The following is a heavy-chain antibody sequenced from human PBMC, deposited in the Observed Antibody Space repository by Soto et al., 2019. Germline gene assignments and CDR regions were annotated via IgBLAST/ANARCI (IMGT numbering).Heavy chain of an antibody. CDR1: GFTFANYW. CDR3: ARGSSRIGLDF. Sequence: GGSLRLSCAASGFTFANYWMKWVRQAPGKGLEWVADINPNGGDRTYVDSVKGRFTVSRDNAKNSLYLQMNSLRVEDTALYYCARGSSRIGLDFWGQGAQVTVSS. CDR2: INPNGGDR. D-gene: IGHD6-13*01. J-gene: IGHJ4*02. V-gene: IGHV3-7*01.